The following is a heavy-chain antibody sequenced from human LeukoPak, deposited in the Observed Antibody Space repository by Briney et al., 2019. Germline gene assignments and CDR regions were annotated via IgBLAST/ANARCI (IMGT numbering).Heavy chain of an antibody. V-gene: IGHV4-59*12. CDR1: GGSISSYY. J-gene: IGHJ5*02. CDR3: ARARRWFDP. Sequence: SETLSLTCTVSGGSISSYYWSWIRQPPGKGLEWIGYIYYSGSTNYNPSLKSRVTISVNKSKNQFSLKLSFVTAADTAVYYCARARRWFDPWGQGTLVTVSS. CDR2: IYYSGST.